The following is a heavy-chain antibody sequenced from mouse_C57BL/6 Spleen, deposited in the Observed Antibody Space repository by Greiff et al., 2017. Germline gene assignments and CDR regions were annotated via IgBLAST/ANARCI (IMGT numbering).Heavy chain of an antibody. V-gene: IGHV1-19*01. D-gene: IGHD2-10*02. J-gene: IGHJ4*01. CDR3: ARGYGRMDD. CDR2: INPYNGGT. Sequence: VQLQQSGPVLVKPGASVKMSCKASGYTFTDYYMNWVKQSHGKSLEWIGVINPYNGGTSYNQKFKGKATLTVDKSSSTAYMELNSLTSEDSAVYYCARGYGRMDDWGQGTSVTVSS. CDR1: GYTFTDYY.